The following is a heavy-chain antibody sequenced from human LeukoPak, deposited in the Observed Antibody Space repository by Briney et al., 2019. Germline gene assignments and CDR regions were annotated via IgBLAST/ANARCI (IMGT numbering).Heavy chain of an antibody. D-gene: IGHD3-10*01. CDR2: IYYSGST. CDR3: ARGRVRGVIKTYYFDY. V-gene: IGHV4-59*01. J-gene: IGHJ4*02. Sequence: PSETLSLTCTVSGGSISSYYWSWIRQPPGKGLEWIGYIYYSGSTNYNPSLKSRVTISVDTSKNQFSLKLSSVTAADTAVYYCARGRVRGVIKTYYFDYWGQGTLVTVSS. CDR1: GGSISSYY.